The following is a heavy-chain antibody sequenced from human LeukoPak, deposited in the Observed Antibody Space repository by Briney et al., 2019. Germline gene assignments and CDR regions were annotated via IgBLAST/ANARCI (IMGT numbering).Heavy chain of an antibody. CDR1: GGSIGGHTFY. Sequence: PSETLSLTCNVSGGSIGGHTFYWDWIRQPPGKGLEWIATIYYNGNTFYNPSLKSRVAISIDMSKSQFSLHLSSVTAADTAIYYCARLTALAGHRGAFDIWGPGTMITVSS. J-gene: IGHJ3*02. D-gene: IGHD6-19*01. V-gene: IGHV4-39*01. CDR2: IYYNGNT. CDR3: ARLTALAGHRGAFDI.